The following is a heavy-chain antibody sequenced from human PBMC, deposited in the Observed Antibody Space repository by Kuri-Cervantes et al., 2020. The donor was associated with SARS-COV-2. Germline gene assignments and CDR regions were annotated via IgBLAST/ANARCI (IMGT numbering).Heavy chain of an antibody. CDR3: AKEGRVRRVADY. J-gene: IGHJ4*02. CDR2: ISGSGGST. D-gene: IGHD2-15*01. Sequence: GESLKISCAASGFTVSSNYMSWVRQAPGKGLEWVSVISGSGGSTYYADSVKGRFTISRDNSKNTLYLQMNSLRAEDTAVYYCAKEGRVRRVADYWGQGTLVTVSS. V-gene: IGHV3-23*01. CDR1: GFTVSSNY.